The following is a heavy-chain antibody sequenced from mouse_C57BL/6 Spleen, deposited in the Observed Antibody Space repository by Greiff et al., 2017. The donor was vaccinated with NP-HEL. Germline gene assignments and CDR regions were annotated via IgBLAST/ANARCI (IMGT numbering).Heavy chain of an antibody. CDR1: GYSITSGYY. CDR2: ISYDGSN. V-gene: IGHV3-6*01. CDR3: ARAGLRPYYFDY. J-gene: IGHJ2*01. D-gene: IGHD2-2*01. Sequence: VQLKESGPGLVNPSQSLSLTCSVTGYSITSGYYWNWIRQFPGNKLEWMGYISYDGSNNYNPSLKNRISITRDTSTNQFFLKLNSVTTEDTATYYCARAGLRPYYFDYWGQGTTLTVSS.